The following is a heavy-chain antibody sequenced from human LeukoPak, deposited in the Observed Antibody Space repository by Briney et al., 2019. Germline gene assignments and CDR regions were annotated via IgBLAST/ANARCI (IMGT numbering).Heavy chain of an antibody. CDR1: GYTFTSYY. J-gene: IGHJ4*02. V-gene: IGHV1-46*01. CDR2: INPSGGST. Sequence: GASVKVSCKASGYTFTSYYMHWVRQAPGQGLEWMGIINPSGGSTSYAQKFQGRVTMTRDMSTSTVYMELSSLRSEDTVVYYCARAARRYYFDYWGQGTLVTVSS. CDR3: ARAARRYYFDY. D-gene: IGHD6-25*01.